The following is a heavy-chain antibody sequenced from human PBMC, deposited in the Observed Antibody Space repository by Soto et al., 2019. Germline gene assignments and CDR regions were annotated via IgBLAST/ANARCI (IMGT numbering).Heavy chain of an antibody. CDR2: VYYSGTT. J-gene: IGHJ4*02. V-gene: IGHV4-61*01. D-gene: IGHD4-17*01. CDR3: ARTTAVPNALRSRYFFDY. CDR1: GGSVSNKTHY. Sequence: LSLTCSVSGGSVSNKTHYWSWIRQPPGKRLEWIGYVYYSGTTNYNPSLKSRGTISVDLSKNQFSLRLSSVTTADTALYYCARTTAVPNALRSRYFFDYWGQGTLVTVSA.